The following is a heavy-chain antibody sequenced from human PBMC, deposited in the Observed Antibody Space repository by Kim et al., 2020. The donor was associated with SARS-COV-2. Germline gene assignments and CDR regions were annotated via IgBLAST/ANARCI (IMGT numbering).Heavy chain of an antibody. CDR1: GFTFSSYA. D-gene: IGHD1-1*01. CDR2: ISSNGGST. V-gene: IGHV3-64*02. J-gene: IGHJ4*02. CDR3: ARDAQGTFDY. Sequence: GGSLRLSCAASGFTFSSYAMHWVRQAPGKGLEYVSAISSNGGSTYYADSVKGRFTTSRDNSKNTLYLQMGSLRAEDMAVYYCARDAQGTFDYWGQGTLVTVSS.